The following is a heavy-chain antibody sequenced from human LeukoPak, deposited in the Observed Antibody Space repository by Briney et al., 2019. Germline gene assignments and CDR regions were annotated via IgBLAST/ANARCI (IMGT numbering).Heavy chain of an antibody. D-gene: IGHD5-18*01. V-gene: IGHV3-43*02. Sequence: PAGSLRLSCAASGFTFDDYAMLWVRQAPGKGLQWVSLISGDSHSTFYADSVKGRFTISRDNSKNSLYLQMNSLRNDDTALYYCARNTEGYIYGYYYYGMDVWGQGTTVTVSS. CDR1: GFTFDDYA. CDR3: ARNTEGYIYGYYYYGMDV. CDR2: ISGDSHST. J-gene: IGHJ6*02.